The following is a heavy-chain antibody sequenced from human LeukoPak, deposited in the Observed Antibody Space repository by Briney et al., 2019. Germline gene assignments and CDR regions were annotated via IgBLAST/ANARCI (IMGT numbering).Heavy chain of an antibody. V-gene: IGHV3-30*03. CDR1: GFTFSSYG. D-gene: IGHD3-10*01. CDR3: VRAHHPGGWFDP. J-gene: IGHJ5*02. Sequence: GGSLRLSCAASGFTFSSYGMHWVRQAPGKGLEWVAVISYDGPNKYYADSVKGRFTISRDNAKNSLYLQMNSLTAEDTAVHYCVRAHHPGGWFDPWGQGTLVTVSS. CDR2: ISYDGPNK.